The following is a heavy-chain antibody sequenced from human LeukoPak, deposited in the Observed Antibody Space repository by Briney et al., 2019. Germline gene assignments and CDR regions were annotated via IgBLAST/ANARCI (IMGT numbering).Heavy chain of an antibody. V-gene: IGHV3-23*01. CDR2: ISGSGGST. CDR1: GFTFSSYA. J-gene: IGHJ4*02. Sequence: PGGSLGLSCAASGFTFSSYAMSWVRQAPGKGLEWVSAISGSGGSTYYADSVKGRFTISRDNSKNTLYLQMNSLRAEDTAVYYCAKDGYIVVVPAATGLDYWGQGTLVTVSS. D-gene: IGHD2-2*01. CDR3: AKDGYIVVVPAATGLDY.